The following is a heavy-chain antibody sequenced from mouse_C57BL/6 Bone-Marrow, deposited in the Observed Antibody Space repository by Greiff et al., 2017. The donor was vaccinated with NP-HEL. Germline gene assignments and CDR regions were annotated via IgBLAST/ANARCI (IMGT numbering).Heavy chain of an antibody. V-gene: IGHV1-22*01. CDR1: GYTFTDYN. CDR2: INPNNGGT. CDR3: AGYGVHFDY. Sequence: EVQLQESGPELVKPGASVKMSCKASGYTFTDYNMHWVKQSHGKSLEWIGYINPNNGGTSYNQKFKGKATLTVNKSSSTAYMELRSLTSEDSAVYYCAGYGVHFDYWGQGTTLTVSS. J-gene: IGHJ2*01. D-gene: IGHD1-1*02.